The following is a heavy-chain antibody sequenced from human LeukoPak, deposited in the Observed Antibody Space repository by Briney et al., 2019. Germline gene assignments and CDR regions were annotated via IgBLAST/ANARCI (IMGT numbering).Heavy chain of an antibody. D-gene: IGHD2-21*01. V-gene: IGHV4-34*01. J-gene: IGHJ4*02. Sequence: SETLSLTCAVYGGSFSGYYWSWIRQPPGKGLEWIGESSHSGSTNYNPSLKSRVTISLDTSKNQFSLKVSSVTAADTAVYYCARSVGRAYRPSFDYWGQGTLVTVSS. CDR2: SSHSGST. CDR1: GGSFSGYY. CDR3: ARSVGRAYRPSFDY.